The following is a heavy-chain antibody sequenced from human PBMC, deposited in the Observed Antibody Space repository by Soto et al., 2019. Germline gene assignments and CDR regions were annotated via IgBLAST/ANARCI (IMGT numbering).Heavy chain of an antibody. D-gene: IGHD1-26*01. CDR2: IYNSGNT. Sequence: QVQLQESGPGLVEPSQTLSLTCTVSGGSISSGGYDWSWIRQPPEKDLEWIGHIYNSGNTYSNPSLKSRVTISVDTSKNQFSLKLSSVTAADTAVYYCARGPSGDKVDYWGQGTLVTVSS. V-gene: IGHV4-30-4*01. CDR3: ARGPSGDKVDY. CDR1: GGSISSGGYD. J-gene: IGHJ4*02.